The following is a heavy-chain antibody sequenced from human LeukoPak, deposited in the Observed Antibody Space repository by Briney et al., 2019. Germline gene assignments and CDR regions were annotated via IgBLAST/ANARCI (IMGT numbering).Heavy chain of an antibody. D-gene: IGHD1-26*01. V-gene: IGHV1-69*05. Sequence: GASVTVSCKASGGTFSSYAISWVRQAPGQGLEWMGGIIPIFGTANYAQKFQGRVTMTTDTSTSTAYMELRSLRSDDTAVYYCASWSGSYRQGYFDYWGQGTLVTVSS. CDR1: GGTFSSYA. J-gene: IGHJ4*02. CDR3: ASWSGSYRQGYFDY. CDR2: IIPIFGTA.